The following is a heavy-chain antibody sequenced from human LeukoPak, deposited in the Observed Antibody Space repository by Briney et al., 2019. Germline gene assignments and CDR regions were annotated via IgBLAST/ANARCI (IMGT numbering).Heavy chain of an antibody. J-gene: IGHJ4*02. CDR3: ARANYFDY. CDR2: IYYSGST. V-gene: IGHV4-59*01. Sequence: NPSETLSLTCTVSGGSINGYYWSWFRQPPGKGLEWIASIYYSGSTTYNPSLKSRVTISVDTSKNQFSLKLSSVTAADTAVYYCARANYFDYWGQGTLVTVSS. CDR1: GGSINGYY.